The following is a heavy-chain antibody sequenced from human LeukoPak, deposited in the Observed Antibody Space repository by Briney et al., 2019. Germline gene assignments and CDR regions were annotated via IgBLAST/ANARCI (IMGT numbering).Heavy chain of an antibody. CDR1: GGTFSSYA. J-gene: IGHJ6*02. CDR3: ARESRIATYYYYGMDV. V-gene: IGHV1-69*13. Sequence: ASVKVSRKASGGTFSSYAISWVRQAPGQGLEWMGGIIPIFGTANYAQKFQGRVTITADESTSTAYMELSSLRSEDTAVYYCARESRIATYYYYGMDVWGQGTTVTVSS. CDR2: IIPIFGTA. D-gene: IGHD6-13*01.